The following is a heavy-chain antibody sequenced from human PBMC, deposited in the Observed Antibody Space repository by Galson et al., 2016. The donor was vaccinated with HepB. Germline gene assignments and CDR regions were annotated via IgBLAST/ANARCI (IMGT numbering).Heavy chain of an antibody. Sequence: SETLSLTCSVSGGSISSGGYYWSWIRQSPGKGLEWIGYIQNPGSTNYNPSLEGRVTISIDRSKNQFFLELTSVTAADTAVYYCARDEGFYNGMDVWGQGTTVTVSS. CDR3: ARDEGFYNGMDV. D-gene: IGHD2/OR15-2a*01. CDR1: GGSISSGGYY. V-gene: IGHV4-61*08. CDR2: IQNPGST. J-gene: IGHJ6*02.